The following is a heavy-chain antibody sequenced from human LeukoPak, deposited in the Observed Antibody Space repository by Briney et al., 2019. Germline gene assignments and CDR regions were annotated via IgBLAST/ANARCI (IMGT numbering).Heavy chain of an antibody. CDR2: ISSSSSYI. J-gene: IGHJ4*02. CDR1: GFTLISYG. Sequence: GGPLKLSCAALGFTLISYGMTWARQPQGKGLEWVSSISSSSSYIYYADSVKGRFTISRDNAKNSLYLQMNSLRAEDTAVYYCARDRELWLWGQGTLVTVSS. V-gene: IGHV3-21*01. D-gene: IGHD5-18*01. CDR3: ARDRELWL.